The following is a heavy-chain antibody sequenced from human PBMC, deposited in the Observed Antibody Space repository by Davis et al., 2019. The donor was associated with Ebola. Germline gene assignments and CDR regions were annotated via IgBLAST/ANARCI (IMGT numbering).Heavy chain of an antibody. CDR3: ARDRWIQLWLKDY. V-gene: IGHV1-18*01. Sequence: ASVKVSCKASGGTFSSYTINWVRRAPGQGLEWMGRINPYNGNTNYAQKLQGRVTMTTDTSTSTAYMELRSLRSDDTAVYYCARDRWIQLWLKDYWGQGTLVTVSS. CDR1: GGTFSSYT. J-gene: IGHJ4*02. CDR2: INPYNGNT. D-gene: IGHD5-18*01.